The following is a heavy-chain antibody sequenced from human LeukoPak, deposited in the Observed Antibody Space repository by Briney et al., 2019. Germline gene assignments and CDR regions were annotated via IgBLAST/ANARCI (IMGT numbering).Heavy chain of an antibody. CDR2: IDPSDSYT. V-gene: IGHV5-10-1*01. CDR3: ARLDSSSWYRAYNWFDP. J-gene: IGHJ5*02. D-gene: IGHD6-13*01. CDR1: GYSFTSYW. Sequence: GESLKISCEGSGYSFTSYWISWVRQMPGKGLEWMGRIDPSDSYTNYSPSFQGHVTISADKSISTAYLQWSSLKASDTAMYYCARLDSSSWYRAYNWFDPWGQGTLVTVSS.